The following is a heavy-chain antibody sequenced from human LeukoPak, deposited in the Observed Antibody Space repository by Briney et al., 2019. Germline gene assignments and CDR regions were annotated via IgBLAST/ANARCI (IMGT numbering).Heavy chain of an antibody. J-gene: IGHJ4*02. V-gene: IGHV5-51*01. Sequence: AESLKISCKGSGYRFTTYWIGWVREMPGKGLEWMGIIYPSDSDTRYSPSFQGQVTISADKSISTAYLQWNSLKASDTAMYYCARLYGDADYWGQGTLVTVSS. CDR3: ARLYGDADY. D-gene: IGHD4-17*01. CDR2: IYPSDSDT. CDR1: GYRFTTYW.